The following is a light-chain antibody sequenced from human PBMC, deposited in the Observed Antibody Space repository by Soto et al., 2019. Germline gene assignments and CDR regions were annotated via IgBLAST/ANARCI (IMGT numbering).Light chain of an antibody. CDR1: QSVSSK. CDR3: QQYNDWPPA. Sequence: VMTQSPATLSLSAWERSTLSWRASQSVSSKLVWYQQKPGQAPRFLIHGASTRATGIPARFRGSGSGTEFTLTIGSLQSEDVAVYYCQQYNDWPPAFGGGTKVDIK. V-gene: IGKV3-15*01. J-gene: IGKJ4*01. CDR2: GAS.